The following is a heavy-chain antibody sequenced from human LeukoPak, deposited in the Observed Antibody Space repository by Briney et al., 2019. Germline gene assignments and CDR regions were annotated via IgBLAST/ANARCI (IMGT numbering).Heavy chain of an antibody. V-gene: IGHV3-30*02. Sequence: GGSLRLSCAASGFTFNNYGMHWVRQAPGKGLEWVAFIRYDGSNKYYADSVKGRFTTSRDNSKNTLYLQMNSLRAEDTAVYYCAPAGFDYWGQGTLVTVSS. D-gene: IGHD3-10*01. J-gene: IGHJ4*02. CDR3: APAGFDY. CDR1: GFTFNNYG. CDR2: IRYDGSNK.